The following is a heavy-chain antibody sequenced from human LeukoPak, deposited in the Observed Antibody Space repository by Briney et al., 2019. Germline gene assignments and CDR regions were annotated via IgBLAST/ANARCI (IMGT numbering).Heavy chain of an antibody. CDR3: AKATSVTTLFDY. CDR2: ISGSGSGGST. Sequence: GGSLRLSCAASGFTFSSYEMNWVRQVPGKGLEWVSAISGSGSGGSTYYADSVKGRFTISRDNSKNTLYLQMNSLRVEDTAVYYCAKATSVTTLFDYWGQGTLVTVSS. J-gene: IGHJ4*02. V-gene: IGHV3-23*01. CDR1: GFTFSSYE. D-gene: IGHD4-17*01.